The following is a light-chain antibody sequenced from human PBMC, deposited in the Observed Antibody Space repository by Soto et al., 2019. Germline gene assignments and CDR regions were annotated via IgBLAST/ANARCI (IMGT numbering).Light chain of an antibody. J-gene: IGKJ1*01. CDR1: QDVVIY. V-gene: IGKV1-33*01. CDR3: QQYEAFPWT. Sequence: DIQMTQSPSSLSASVGDRVTITCQASQDVVIYLNWYQQKPGKAPKLLIYDTSKLDTGVPSRFSGSGSGTDFTFTISNLQPEDFATYYCQQYEAFPWTFGQGTKV. CDR2: DTS.